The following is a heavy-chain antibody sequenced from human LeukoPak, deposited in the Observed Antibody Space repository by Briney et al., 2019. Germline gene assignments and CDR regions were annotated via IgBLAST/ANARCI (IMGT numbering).Heavy chain of an antibody. CDR2: IWYDGSKI. Sequence: GGSLRLSCTASGFTFSRKGMHWVRQAPGKGLEWVALIWYDGSKIYYADSVKRRFTVSRDNSKNTLNLQMNSLRAEDMAVYYCARDALGSAFDIWGQGTMVTVSS. V-gene: IGHV3-33*01. D-gene: IGHD1-26*01. CDR1: GFTFSRKG. CDR3: ARDALGSAFDI. J-gene: IGHJ3*02.